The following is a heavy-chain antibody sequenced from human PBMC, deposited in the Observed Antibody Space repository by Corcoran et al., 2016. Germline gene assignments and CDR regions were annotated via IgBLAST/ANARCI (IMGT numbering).Heavy chain of an antibody. CDR2: ISAYNGNT. D-gene: IGHD4-17*01. Sequence: QVQLVQSGAEVKKPGASVKVSCKASGYTFTSYGISWVRQAPGQGLEWMGWISAYNGNTNYAQKLQGRVTMTTDTSTSTAYMELRSLRSDDTAVYSCARVGTTVVTPRHYYYYGMDVWGQGTTVTVSS. CDR1: GYTFTSYG. V-gene: IGHV1-18*01. J-gene: IGHJ6*02. CDR3: ARVGTTVVTPRHYYYYGMDV.